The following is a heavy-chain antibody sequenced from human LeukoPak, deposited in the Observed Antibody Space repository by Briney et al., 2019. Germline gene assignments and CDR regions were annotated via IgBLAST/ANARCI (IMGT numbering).Heavy chain of an antibody. J-gene: IGHJ6*02. CDR1: GYTFTSYD. D-gene: IGHD3-16*01. CDR2: MNPNSGNT. V-gene: IGHV1-8*01. CDR3: ARGRLVPPYYYGMDV. Sequence: GASVKVSCKASGYTFTSYDINWVRQATGQGLEWMGWMNPNSGNTGYAQKFQGRVTMTRNTSISTAYMELSSLRSEDTAVYYCARGRLVPPYYYGMDVRGQGTTVTVSS.